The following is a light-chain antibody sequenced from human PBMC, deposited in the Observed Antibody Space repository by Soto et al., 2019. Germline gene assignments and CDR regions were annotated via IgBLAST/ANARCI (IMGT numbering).Light chain of an antibody. CDR2: DVS. V-gene: IGLV2-11*01. J-gene: IGLJ1*01. Sequence: QSALTQPRSVSGSPGQSVTISCTGTSSDVGGYNSVSWYQQHPGKAPKLMIFDVSKWPSGVPDRFSGSKSGNTASLTISGLQAEDEADYYCCSYTGSYTYVFGTGTKLTVL. CDR1: SSDVGGYNS. CDR3: CSYTGSYTYV.